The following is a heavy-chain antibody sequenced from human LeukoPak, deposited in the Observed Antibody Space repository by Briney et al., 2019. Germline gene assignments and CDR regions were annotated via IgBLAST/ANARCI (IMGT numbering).Heavy chain of an antibody. J-gene: IGHJ5*02. CDR3: ARTSGIWFEDDP. D-gene: IGHD3-10*01. CDR2: IYTSGST. Sequence: SQTLSLTCTVSGGSISSGSYYWSWIRQPAGKGLEWIGGIYTSGSTNYNPSLKSRVTISVDTTKNQFSLKLSSVTAADTAVYYCARTSGIWFEDDPWGQGTLVTVSS. CDR1: GGSISSGSYY. V-gene: IGHV4-61*02.